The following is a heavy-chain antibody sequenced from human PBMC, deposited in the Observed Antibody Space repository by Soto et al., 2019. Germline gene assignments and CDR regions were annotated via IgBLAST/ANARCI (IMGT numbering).Heavy chain of an antibody. J-gene: IGHJ4*02. D-gene: IGHD3-10*01. CDR3: ARGISVRGVLVTFDY. CDR2: ISHSGST. CDR1: GGSFSGYY. V-gene: IGHV4-34*01. Sequence: PSETLSLTCAVYGGSFSGYYWSWIRQSPGKGLEWIGEISHSGSTNYIPSLKSRLTISIDTSKNQFSLSLTSVTAADTAVYYCARGISVRGVLVTFDYWGQGTLVTVSS.